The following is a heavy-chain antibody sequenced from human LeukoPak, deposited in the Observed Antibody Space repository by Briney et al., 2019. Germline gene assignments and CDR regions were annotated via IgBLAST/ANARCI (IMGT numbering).Heavy chain of an antibody. V-gene: IGHV1-69*13. CDR1: GGTFSSYA. J-gene: IGHJ4*02. CDR3: ARAAKRSVYSSSWGEPRPMWYFDY. D-gene: IGHD6-13*01. CDR2: IIPIFGTA. Sequence: SVKVSCKASGGTFSSYAISWVRQAPGQGLEWMGGIIPIFGTANYAQKFQGRVTITADESTSTAYMELSSLRSEDTAVYYCARAAKRSVYSSSWGEPRPMWYFDYWGQGTLVTVSS.